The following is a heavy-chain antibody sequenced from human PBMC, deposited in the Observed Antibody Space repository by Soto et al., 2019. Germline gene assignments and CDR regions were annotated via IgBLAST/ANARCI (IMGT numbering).Heavy chain of an antibody. V-gene: IGHV4-39*02. J-gene: IGHJ4*02. CDR2: IVYNGVT. D-gene: IGHD2-15*01. CDR3: GRVLVAATRHTGPDY. CDR1: GVSISSSDYY. Sequence: PSETLSLTCSVSGVSISSSDYYWAWIRQPPGKGLEWIGSIVYNGVTYSNPSLKARVTISKDTSKNKFSLQVTSVTAADTAFYYCGRVLVAATRHTGPDYWGQGTQVTVSS.